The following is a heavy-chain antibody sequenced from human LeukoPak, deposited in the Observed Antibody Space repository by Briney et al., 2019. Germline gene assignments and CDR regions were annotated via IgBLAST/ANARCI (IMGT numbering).Heavy chain of an antibody. Sequence: SKTLSLTCTVSGGSISSNNYYWGWIRQPPGKGLEWIGSIYYGGYTYYNPSLKSRVTISVDTSKNQFSLKLSSVTAADTAIYYCQSRFLEWLLDYWGQGTLVTVSS. CDR2: IYYGGYT. V-gene: IGHV4-39*01. CDR1: GGSISSNNYY. J-gene: IGHJ4*02. CDR3: QSRFLEWLLDY. D-gene: IGHD3-3*01.